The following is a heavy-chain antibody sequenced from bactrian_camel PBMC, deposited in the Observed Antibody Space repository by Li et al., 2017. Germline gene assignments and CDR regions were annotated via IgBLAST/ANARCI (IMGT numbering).Heavy chain of an antibody. V-gene: IGHV3S6*01. CDR3: GTRYPGSRYRTY. CDR1: GFHFSTYW. D-gene: IGHD6*01. J-gene: IGHJ4*01. Sequence: HVQLVESGGGLVQAGGSLRVSCATSGFHFSTYWMFWARQVPGKGLEWLTSIYSDGGKTYTLESVKGRFSISRNDLNDTTYLQMDNVKSEDTALYYCGTRYPGSRYRTYWGQGTQVTVS. CDR2: IYSDGGKT.